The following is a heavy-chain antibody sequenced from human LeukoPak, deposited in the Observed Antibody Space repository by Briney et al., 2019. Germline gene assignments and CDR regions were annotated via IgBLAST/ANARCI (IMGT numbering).Heavy chain of an antibody. CDR2: IYWGDNK. CDR3: AHSSWAQRGAFDI. V-gene: IGHV2-5*02. D-gene: IGHD3-16*01. CDR1: GFSLSTGGVG. Sequence: KRSGPTLVNPTQTLTLTCTFSGFSLSTGGVGVGWIRQPPGKALEWLALIYWGDNKRYRPSLKSRLTITKGTSKDQVVLRMTNMDPVDTATYYCAHSSWAQRGAFDIWGQGTMVTVSS. J-gene: IGHJ3*02.